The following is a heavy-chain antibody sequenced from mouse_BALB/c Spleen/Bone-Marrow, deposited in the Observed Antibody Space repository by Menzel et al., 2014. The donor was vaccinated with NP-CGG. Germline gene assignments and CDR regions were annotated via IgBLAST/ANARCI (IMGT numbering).Heavy chain of an antibody. V-gene: IGHV5-6-5*01. J-gene: IGHJ1*01. CDR2: IYSGGST. CDR3: ARRYYGYRYFDV. CDR1: GFTFSTYA. D-gene: IGHD1-1*01. Sequence: EVMLVESGGGLVKPGGSLKLSCAASGFTFSTYAMSWVRQTPEKRLEWVASIYSGGSTYYPDSVKGRFTISRDNARDILYLQMNSLRFEGTAMYYCARRYYGYRYFDVWGAGTTVTVSS.